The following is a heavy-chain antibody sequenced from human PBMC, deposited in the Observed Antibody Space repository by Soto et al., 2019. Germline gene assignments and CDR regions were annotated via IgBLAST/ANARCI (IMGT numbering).Heavy chain of an antibody. V-gene: IGHV4-30-2*01. D-gene: IGHD4-17*01. J-gene: IGHJ4*02. Sequence: KSSETLSLTCAVSGGSISSGGYSWSWIRQPPGKGLEWIGYIYHGGSTYYNPSLKSRVTISVDRSKNQFSLKLSSVTAADTAVYYCARVQARDYADYAYWGQGTLVTVSS. CDR2: IYHGGST. CDR3: ARVQARDYADYAY. CDR1: GGSISSGGYS.